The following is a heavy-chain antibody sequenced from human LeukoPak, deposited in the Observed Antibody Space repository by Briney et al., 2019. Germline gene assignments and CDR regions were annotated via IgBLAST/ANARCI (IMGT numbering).Heavy chain of an antibody. D-gene: IGHD3-22*01. V-gene: IGHV3-64*01. CDR3: ARGGVDGYYYDSSGYYFDY. Sequence: PGGSLRLSCAASGFTFSSYAMHWVRQAPGKGLEYVSAISSNGGSTYCANSVKGRFTISRDNSKNTLYLQMGSLRAEDMAVYYCARGGVDGYYYDSSGYYFDYWGQGTLVTVSS. J-gene: IGHJ4*02. CDR2: ISSNGGST. CDR1: GFTFSSYA.